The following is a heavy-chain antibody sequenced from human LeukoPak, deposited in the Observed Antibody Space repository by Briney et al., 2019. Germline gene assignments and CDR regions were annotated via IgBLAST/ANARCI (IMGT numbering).Heavy chain of an antibody. CDR1: GFTFSDYY. CDR3: ARRAAAGRCFGY. D-gene: IGHD6-13*01. J-gene: IGHJ4*02. CDR2: ISSGGSTI. V-gene: IGHV3-11*01. Sequence: PGGSLRLSCAVSGFTFSDYYMSWFRQAPGKGLEWVSYISSGGSTISHADSVKGRFTISRDNADNSLYLQMNSLRAEDTAVYYCARRAAAGRCFGYWGQGTLVTVSS.